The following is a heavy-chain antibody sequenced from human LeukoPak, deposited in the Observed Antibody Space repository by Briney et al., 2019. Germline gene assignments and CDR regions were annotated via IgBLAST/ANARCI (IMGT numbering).Heavy chain of an antibody. J-gene: IGHJ4*02. CDR1: GGSISSSYW. V-gene: IGHV4-4*02. D-gene: IGHD3-16*01. CDR3: AREIMITFGGVGGGGSPWYYFDY. CDR2: IYHSGST. Sequence: SETLSLTCAVSGGSISSSYWWSWVRQPPGKGLEWIGEIYHSGSTNYNPSLKSRVTISVDTSKNQFSLKLSSVTAADTAVYYCAREIMITFGGVGGGGSPWYYFDYWGQGTLVTVSS.